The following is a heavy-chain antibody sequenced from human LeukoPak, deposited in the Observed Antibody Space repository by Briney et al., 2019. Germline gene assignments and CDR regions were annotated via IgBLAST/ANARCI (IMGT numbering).Heavy chain of an antibody. J-gene: IGHJ4*02. D-gene: IGHD1-26*01. CDR2: IYHSGST. Sequence: PSETLSLTCAVSGGSISSSNWWSWVRQPPGKGLEWIGEIYHSGSTNYNPSLKSRVTISVDKSKNQFSLKLSSVTAADTAVYYCASVEEGIVGATTFDYWGQGTLVTVSS. V-gene: IGHV4-4*02. CDR3: ASVEEGIVGATTFDY. CDR1: GGSISSSNW.